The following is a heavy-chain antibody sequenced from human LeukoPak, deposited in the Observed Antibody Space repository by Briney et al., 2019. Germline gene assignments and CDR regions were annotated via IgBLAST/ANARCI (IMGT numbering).Heavy chain of an antibody. CDR1: GYKFSTYW. CDR2: IYPADSDT. J-gene: IGHJ2*01. V-gene: IGHV5-51*01. D-gene: IGHD3-22*01. CDR3: ARHLKEEPDFYDNSGFQWYFDL. Sequence: KDGESLKISCKGSGYKFSTYWIGWVRQMPGKGLEWMGIIYPADSDTRYSPSFQGQVTISVDKSISTAYLQWTSLKASDTAIYYCARHLKEEPDFYDNSGFQWYFDLWGRGTLVTVSS.